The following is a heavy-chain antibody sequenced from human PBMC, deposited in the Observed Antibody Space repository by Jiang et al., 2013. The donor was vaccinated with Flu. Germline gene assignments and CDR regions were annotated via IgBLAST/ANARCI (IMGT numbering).Heavy chain of an antibody. D-gene: IGHD4-23*01. V-gene: IGHV1-18*01. CDR2: ISAYNGNT. CDR3: ARRWNTNWFDP. Sequence: EVKKPGASVKVSCKVSGYTLTELSMHWVRQAPGQGLEWMGWISAYNGNTNYAQKLQGRVTMTTDTSTSTAYMELRSLRSDDTAVYYCARRWNTNWFDPWGQGTLVTVSS. CDR1: GYTLTELS. J-gene: IGHJ5*02.